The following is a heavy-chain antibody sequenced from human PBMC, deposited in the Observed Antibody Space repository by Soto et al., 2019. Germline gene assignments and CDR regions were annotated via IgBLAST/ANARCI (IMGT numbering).Heavy chain of an antibody. J-gene: IGHJ5*02. CDR3: ARHRHPRGTVGAASPLDP. CDR2: HYSGGST. V-gene: IGHV3-53*01. CDR1: GFSVSSNY. Sequence: GGSLRLSCAISGFSVSSNYLSWVRQAPGKGLEWVSVHYSGGSTYYADSVQGRFTISRDKSNNTLYLQMRRVRAEDTAVYFCARHRHPRGTVGAASPLDPWGQGTQVTVSS. D-gene: IGHD1-26*01.